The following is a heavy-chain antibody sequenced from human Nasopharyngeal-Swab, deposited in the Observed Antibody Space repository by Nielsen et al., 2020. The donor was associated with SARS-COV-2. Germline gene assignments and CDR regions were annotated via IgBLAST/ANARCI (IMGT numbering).Heavy chain of an antibody. Sequence: GASLNISCASSGFTVTNNYMTWVRQVPGRGLEWISHIYASGDTHTADAVKGRFTISSDSSENTLYLEMNNLTPDDTATYYCAAPLTGLHYWGQGTLVTVSS. CDR2: IYASGDT. CDR3: AAPLTGLHY. J-gene: IGHJ4*02. CDR1: GFTVTNNY. D-gene: IGHD1-20*01. V-gene: IGHV3-53*01.